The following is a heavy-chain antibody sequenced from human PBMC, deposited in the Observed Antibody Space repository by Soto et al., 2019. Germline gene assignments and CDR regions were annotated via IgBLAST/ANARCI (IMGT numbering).Heavy chain of an antibody. V-gene: IGHV4-30-4*01. CDR2: IYNSVNT. D-gene: IGHD1-1*01. J-gene: IGHJ4*02. CDR1: GDSISNGYYT. Sequence: QVQLQESGPGLVEPSQTLSLTCTVSGDSISNGYYTWSWIRQPPGKDLEWMGHIYNSVNTYTNPSLKSRVTISADTSKNQFSLKLSSVTAPDTAVYYFARGPSGYKVDYWGQGTLVTVSS. CDR3: ARGPSGYKVDY.